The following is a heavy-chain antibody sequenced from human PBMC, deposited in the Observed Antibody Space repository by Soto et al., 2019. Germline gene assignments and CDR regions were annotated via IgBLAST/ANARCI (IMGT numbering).Heavy chain of an antibody. V-gene: IGHV1-8*01. Sequence: ASVKVSCKASGYTFTSYDINWVRQATGQGLEWMGWMNPNSGNTGYAQKFQGRVTMTRNTSISTAYMELSSLRSEDTAVYHCARARIFGATQDYCGEGTLVTVSS. J-gene: IGHJ4*02. CDR3: ARARIFGATQDY. CDR2: MNPNSGNT. CDR1: GYTFTSYD. D-gene: IGHD3-3*01.